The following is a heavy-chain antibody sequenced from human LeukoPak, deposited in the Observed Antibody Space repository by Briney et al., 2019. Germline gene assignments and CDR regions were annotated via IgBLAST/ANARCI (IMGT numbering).Heavy chain of an antibody. D-gene: IGHD3-10*01. CDR1: GGSFSGCY. Sequence: SETLSLTCAVYGGSFSGCYWSWIRQPPGKGLEWIGEINHSGSTNYNPSLKSRVTISVDTSKNQFSLKLSSVTAADTAVYYCARGGPSDTYYYGSGSPPGYWGQGTLVTVSS. V-gene: IGHV4-34*01. J-gene: IGHJ4*02. CDR3: ARGGPSDTYYYGSGSPPGY. CDR2: INHSGST.